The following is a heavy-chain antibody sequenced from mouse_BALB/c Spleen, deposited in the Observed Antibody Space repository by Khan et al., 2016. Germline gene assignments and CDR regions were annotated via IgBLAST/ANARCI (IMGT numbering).Heavy chain of an antibody. CDR3: ARNYGNYYYAMDY. CDR1: GFSFTSYG. D-gene: IGHD2-1*01. V-gene: IGHV2-2*02. Sequence: QVQLQQSGPGLVQPSQSLSITCTVSGFSFTSYGVHWVRQSPGQGLEWLGVIWRGGSTDYNAAFISRLSISKDDSKSTVFFKMNSLHANDTAKYYCARNYGNYYYAMDYWVKETSVTVAS. J-gene: IGHJ4*01. CDR2: IWRGGST.